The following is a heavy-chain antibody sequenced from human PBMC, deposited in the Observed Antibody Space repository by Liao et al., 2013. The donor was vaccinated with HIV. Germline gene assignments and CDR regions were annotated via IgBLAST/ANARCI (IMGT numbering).Heavy chain of an antibody. CDR3: ARETGGIAAADY. J-gene: IGHJ4*02. CDR2: VNHSGGT. CDR1: GASYSGFY. Sequence: QVYLQQWGAGLLKPSETLSLTCAVDGASYSGFYWTWFRQAPGKGLEWIGEVNHSGGTNYRPSLQSRVTMSVDMPKRQFSLTLTSVTAADTAVYYCARETGGIAAADYWGQGTLVTVS. D-gene: IGHD6-13*01. V-gene: IGHV4-34*02.